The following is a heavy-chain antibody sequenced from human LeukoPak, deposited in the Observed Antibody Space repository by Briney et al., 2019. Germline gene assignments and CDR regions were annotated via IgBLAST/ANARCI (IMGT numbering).Heavy chain of an antibody. Sequence: GGSLRLSCAASGFTFSSYSMNWVRQAPGKGLEWVSSISSSSSYIYYADSVKGRFTISRDNAKNSLYLQMNSLRAEDTAVYYCAREGGDYYDSSGYSVFDYWGQGTLVTVSS. V-gene: IGHV3-21*01. CDR3: AREGGDYYDSSGYSVFDY. D-gene: IGHD3-22*01. CDR2: ISSSSSYI. CDR1: GFTFSSYS. J-gene: IGHJ4*02.